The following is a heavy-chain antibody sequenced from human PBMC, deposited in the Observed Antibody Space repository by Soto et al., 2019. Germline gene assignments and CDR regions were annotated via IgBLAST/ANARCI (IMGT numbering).Heavy chain of an antibody. Sequence: SVKVSCKASGGTFSSYAISWVRQAPGQGLEWMGGIIPIFGTANYAQKVQGRVTITADESTSTAYMELSSLRSEDTAVYYRAREVITMVRGVIRYYYGMDVWGQGTTVTVSS. V-gene: IGHV1-69*13. J-gene: IGHJ6*02. CDR1: GGTFSSYA. D-gene: IGHD3-10*01. CDR2: IIPIFGTA. CDR3: AREVITMVRGVIRYYYGMDV.